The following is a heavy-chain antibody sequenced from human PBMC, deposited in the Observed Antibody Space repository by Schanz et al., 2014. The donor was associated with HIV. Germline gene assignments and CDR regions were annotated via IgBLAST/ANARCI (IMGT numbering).Heavy chain of an antibody. CDR1: GFTFSNFA. Sequence: LESGGGLVQPGGSLRLSCAVSGFTFSNFAMSWVRQAPGKGLEWVSSISGSGVSTYYADSVKGRFTISRDNSKNTLYLQMNSLRAEDTAVYYCAKVVRFAMVTAPYYFDSWGQGTLVTVSS. J-gene: IGHJ4*02. V-gene: IGHV3-23*01. CDR3: AKVVRFAMVTAPYYFDS. D-gene: IGHD2-15*01. CDR2: ISGSGVST.